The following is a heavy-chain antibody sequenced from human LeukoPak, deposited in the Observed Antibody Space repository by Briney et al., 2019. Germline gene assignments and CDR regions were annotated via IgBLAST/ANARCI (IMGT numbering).Heavy chain of an antibody. CDR1: GGSISSSSYY. CDR3: ARGYSYGRRPYYFDY. J-gene: IGHJ4*02. CDR2: IYYSGNT. V-gene: IGHV4-39*01. D-gene: IGHD5-18*01. Sequence: SETLSLTCTVSGGSISSSSYYWAWIRQPPGKGLEWIGSIYYSGNTYYNPSLKSRIALSVDTSKNQFSLKLSSVTAADTAVYYCARGYSYGRRPYYFDYWGQGTLVTVSS.